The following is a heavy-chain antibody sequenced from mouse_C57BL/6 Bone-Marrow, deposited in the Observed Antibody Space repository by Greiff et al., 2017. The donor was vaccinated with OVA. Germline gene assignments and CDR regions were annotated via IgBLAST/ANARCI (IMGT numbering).Heavy chain of an antibody. CDR3: ARHPGSCDY. D-gene: IGHD4-1*01. V-gene: IGHV5-6*01. CDR2: ISSGGSYT. CDR1: GFTFSSYG. Sequence: EVKLMESGGDLVKPGGSLKLSCAASGFTFSSYGMSWVRQTPDKRLEWVATISSGGSYTYYPDSVKGRFTISRDNAKNTLYLQMSSMKAEDTAMYYCARHPGSCDYWGQGTTLTVSS. J-gene: IGHJ2*01.